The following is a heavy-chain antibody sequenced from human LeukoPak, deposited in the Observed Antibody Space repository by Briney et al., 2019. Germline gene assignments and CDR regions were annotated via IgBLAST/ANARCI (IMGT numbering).Heavy chain of an antibody. D-gene: IGHD2-21*01. CDR3: ARGGGWRFCGGPNCYNMDV. V-gene: IGHV1-2*02. CDR1: GYTFTGYY. Sequence: ASVKVSCKASGYTFTGYYMHWVRQAPGQGLEWVGWINPNSGGTNYAQKFQDRVTMTKDTSITTVYMELSRLTSDDTAVYYCARGGGWRFCGGPNCYNMDVWGRGTTVTVSS. J-gene: IGHJ6*02. CDR2: INPNSGGT.